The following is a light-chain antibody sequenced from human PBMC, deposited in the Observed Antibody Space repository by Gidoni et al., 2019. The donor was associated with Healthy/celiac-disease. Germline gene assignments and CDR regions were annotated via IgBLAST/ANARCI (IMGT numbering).Light chain of an antibody. CDR3: QAWDSSTVV. Sequence: SYELTQPPSVSVSPGQTASITCSGDELGDKYASWYHQKPGQSPVLVIYQDNKRPSGIPERFSGSNSGNTATLTIGGTQALDEADYYCQAWDSSTVVFGGGTKLTVL. CDR2: QDN. CDR1: ELGDKY. J-gene: IGLJ2*01. V-gene: IGLV3-1*01.